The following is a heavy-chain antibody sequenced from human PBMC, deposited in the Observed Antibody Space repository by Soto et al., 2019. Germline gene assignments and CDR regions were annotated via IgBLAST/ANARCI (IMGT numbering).Heavy chain of an antibody. V-gene: IGHV1-18*01. CDR3: ARSWVTGKGGMDV. CDR2: INGYTGNT. Sequence: QVQLVQSGAEVKKPGASVKVSCKASGYTFTSYGFSWVRQAPGQGLEWMGWINGYTGNTQYAQKCQGRGTMAKGKSTNTAYMELLTLISGDTAVYYCARSWVTGKGGMDVWGQGTTVTVSS. D-gene: IGHD3-16*01. J-gene: IGHJ6*02. CDR1: GYTFTSYG.